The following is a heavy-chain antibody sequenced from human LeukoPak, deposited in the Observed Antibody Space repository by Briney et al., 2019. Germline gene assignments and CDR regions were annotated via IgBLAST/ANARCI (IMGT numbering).Heavy chain of an antibody. V-gene: IGHV1-69*01. CDR2: IIPIFGTA. J-gene: IGHJ5*02. CDR3: ARLMGDIVVVPAAPRWFDP. D-gene: IGHD2-2*01. CDR1: GGTFSSYA. Sequence: GSSVKVSCKASGGTFSSYAISWVRQAPGQGLEWMGGIIPIFGTANYAQKFQGRVTITADESTSTAYMELSSLRSEDTAVYYCARLMGDIVVVPAAPRWFDPWGQGTLVTVSS.